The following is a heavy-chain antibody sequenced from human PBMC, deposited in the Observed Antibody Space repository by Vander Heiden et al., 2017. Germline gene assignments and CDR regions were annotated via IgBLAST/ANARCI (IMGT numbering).Heavy chain of an antibody. V-gene: IGHV4-39*01. D-gene: IGHD3-3*02. Sequence: QLLLQESGPGLVKPSETLSLTCSVSGGSLSSGDSYWSWIRQPPGKGLEWIGTIFKTGRTYSNSSLKSRLTLSVDPSKSLFSLRLNSVTATDTATYYCARSFLAGWFDPWGQGTLVTVSS. CDR1: GGSLSSGDSY. J-gene: IGHJ5*02. CDR2: IFKTGRT. CDR3: ARSFLAGWFDP.